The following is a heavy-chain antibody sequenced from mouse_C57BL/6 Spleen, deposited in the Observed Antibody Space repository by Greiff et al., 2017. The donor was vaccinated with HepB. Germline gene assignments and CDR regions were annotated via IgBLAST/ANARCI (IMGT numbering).Heavy chain of an antibody. CDR2: INPSSGYT. D-gene: IGHD1-1*01. CDR3: SRPTVVARGYFDV. Sequence: VQLQQSGAELAKPGASVKLSCKASGYTFTSYWMHWVKQRPGQGLEWIGYINPSSGYTKYNQKFKDKATLTADKSSSTAYMQRSSLTYEDSAVYYCSRPTVVARGYFDVWGTGTTVTDSS. CDR1: GYTFTSYW. J-gene: IGHJ1*03. V-gene: IGHV1-7*01.